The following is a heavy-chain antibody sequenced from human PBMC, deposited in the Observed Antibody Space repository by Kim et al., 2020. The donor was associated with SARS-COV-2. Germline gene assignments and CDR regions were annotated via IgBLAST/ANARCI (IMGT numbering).Heavy chain of an antibody. D-gene: IGHD6-13*01. CDR2: ISSSGGTT. CDR1: GFTFSTYE. V-gene: IGHV3-48*03. J-gene: IGHJ4*02. Sequence: GGSLRLSCAGSGFTFSTYEMNWVRQAPGKGLEWVSYISSSGGTTYYADSVKGRFTISRDNAKNSLYLQMNSLRAEDTAVYYCARVYQSSTWYGVDYWGQGTLVTVSS. CDR3: ARVYQSSTWYGVDY.